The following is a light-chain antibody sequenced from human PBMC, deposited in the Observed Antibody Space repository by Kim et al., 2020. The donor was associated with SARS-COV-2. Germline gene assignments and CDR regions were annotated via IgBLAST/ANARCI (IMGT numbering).Light chain of an antibody. CDR1: SGSIASNY. J-gene: IGLJ3*02. V-gene: IGLV6-57*03. CDR2: EDN. CDR3: QSYDSSNLV. Sequence: GKTVTISCTRSSGSIASNYVQWYQQRPGSAPTTVIYEDNQIPSGVPDRFSGSIDSSSNSASLTISGLKTEDEADYYCQSYDSSNLVFGGGTQLTVL.